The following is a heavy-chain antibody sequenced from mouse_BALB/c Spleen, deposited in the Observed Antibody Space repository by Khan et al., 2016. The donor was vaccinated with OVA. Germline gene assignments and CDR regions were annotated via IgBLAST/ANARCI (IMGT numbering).Heavy chain of an antibody. Sequence: QIQLVQSGPELKKPGETVKISCKASGYTFTNYGMNWVKQAPGKGLKWMGWINTYTGEPTYTDDFKGRFAFSLSTSAIPAYLQINNLNDAAMATYFCALGASYCCFAVWGAGTPVTVSS. CDR2: INTYTGEP. D-gene: IGHD3-3*01. CDR1: GYTFTNYG. CDR3: ALGASYCCFAV. V-gene: IGHV9-1*02. J-gene: IGHJ1*01.